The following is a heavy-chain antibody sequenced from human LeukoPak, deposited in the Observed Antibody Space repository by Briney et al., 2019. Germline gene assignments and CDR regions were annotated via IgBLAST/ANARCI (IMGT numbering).Heavy chain of an antibody. CDR1: GFIFEANG. CDR2: INWNGETT. Sequence: PGGSLRLSCAASGFIFEANGMSWVRQAPGKGLEWVSGINWNGETTGYVDSVKGRFTISRDNAKNSLYLQMNSLRAEDTALYYCATHSYYYGSGSYPHYLDYWGQGTLVTVSS. CDR3: ATHSYYYGSGSYPHYLDY. D-gene: IGHD3-10*01. V-gene: IGHV3-20*04. J-gene: IGHJ4*02.